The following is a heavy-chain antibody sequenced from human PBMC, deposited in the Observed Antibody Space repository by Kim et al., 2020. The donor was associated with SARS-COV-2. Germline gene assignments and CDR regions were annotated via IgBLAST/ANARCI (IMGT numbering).Heavy chain of an antibody. CDR2: IYYSGST. Sequence: SETLSLTCTVSGGSISSGDYYWSWIRQPPGKGLEWIGYIYYSGSTYYNPSLKSRVTISVDTSKNQFSLKLSSVTAAYTAVYYCARDGWSGYPGWFDPWGQGTLVTVSS. CDR3: ARDGWSGYPGWFDP. D-gene: IGHD3-3*01. J-gene: IGHJ5*02. V-gene: IGHV4-30-4*01. CDR1: GGSISSGDYY.